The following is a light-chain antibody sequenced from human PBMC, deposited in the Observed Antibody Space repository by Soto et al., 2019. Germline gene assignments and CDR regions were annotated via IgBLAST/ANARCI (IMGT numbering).Light chain of an antibody. J-gene: IGLJ2*01. CDR3: SSRAGTKNMV. V-gene: IGLV2-8*01. CDR1: SSDVGASNY. Sequence: QSALTQPPSASGSPGQSVTISCTGTSSDVGASNYVSWYQQHPGKAPKLMISEVNKRPSGVPDRFSGSKSGNTASLTVSGLQAEDEAAYYCSSRAGTKNMVFGGGTQLTVL. CDR2: EVN.